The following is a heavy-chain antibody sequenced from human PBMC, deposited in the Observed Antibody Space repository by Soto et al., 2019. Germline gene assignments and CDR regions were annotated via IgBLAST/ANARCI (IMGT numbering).Heavy chain of an antibody. CDR2: INHSGST. CDR1: GGSFSGYY. J-gene: IGHJ6*04. Sequence: TLSLTCAVYGGSFSGYYWSWIRQPPGKGLEWIGEINHSGSTNYNPSLKSRVTISVDTSKNQFSLKLSSVTAADTAVYYCARESDSSMDVWGKGTTVTVSS. CDR3: ARESDSSMDV. V-gene: IGHV4-34*01.